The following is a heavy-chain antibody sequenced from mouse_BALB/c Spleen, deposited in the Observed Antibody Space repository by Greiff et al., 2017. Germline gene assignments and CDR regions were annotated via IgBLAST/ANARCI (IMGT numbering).Heavy chain of an antibody. CDR1: GFSLTSYD. D-gene: IGHD1-1*01. V-gene: IGHV2-9-2*01. J-gene: IGHJ3*01. CDR3: VRERYGAY. Sequence: VQLVESGPGLVAPSQSLSITCTVSGFSLTSYDISWIRQPPGKGLEWLGVIWTGGGTNYNSAFMSRLSISKDNSKSQVFLKMNSLQTDDTAIYYCVRERYGAYWGQGTLVTVSA. CDR2: IWTGGGT.